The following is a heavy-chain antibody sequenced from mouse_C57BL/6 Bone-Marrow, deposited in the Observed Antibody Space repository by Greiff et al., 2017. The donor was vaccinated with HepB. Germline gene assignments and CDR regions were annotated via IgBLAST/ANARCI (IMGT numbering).Heavy chain of an antibody. CDR2: IYPGDGDT. J-gene: IGHJ3*01. CDR1: GYAFSSYW. V-gene: IGHV1-80*01. Sequence: VQLQESGAELVKPGASVKISCKASGYAFSSYWMNWVKQRPGKGLEWIGQIYPGDGDTNYNGKFKGKATLTADKSSSTAYMQLSSLTSEDSAVYFCARSASYYSNYEFAYWGQGTLVTVSA. CDR3: ARSASYYSNYEFAY. D-gene: IGHD2-5*01.